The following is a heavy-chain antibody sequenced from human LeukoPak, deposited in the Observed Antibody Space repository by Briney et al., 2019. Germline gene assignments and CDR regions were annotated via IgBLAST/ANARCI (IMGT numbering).Heavy chain of an antibody. CDR2: IYYSGST. J-gene: IGHJ4*02. CDR3: ARHGSTDYFDY. CDR1: GGFISSTTSY. V-gene: IGHV4-39*01. Sequence: PSETLSLTCAVSGGFISSTTSYWGWIRQPPGKGLEWIGRIYYSGSTFYNPSLKSRVTISVDTSKNQLSLRLSSVTAADTAVYYCARHGSTDYFDYWGQGTLVTVSS. D-gene: IGHD2-2*03.